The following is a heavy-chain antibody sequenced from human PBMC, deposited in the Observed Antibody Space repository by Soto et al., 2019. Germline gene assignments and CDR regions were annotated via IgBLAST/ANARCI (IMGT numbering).Heavy chain of an antibody. D-gene: IGHD3-3*01. CDR2: LSPSGSYM. J-gene: IGHJ4*02. CDR3: ARFGLVTFDC. CDR1: GFIFTTYS. Sequence: EMQLVESGGGLVKPGGSLRLSCAASGFIFTTYSMDWVRQAPGKGLEWVASLSPSGSYMYYGDSLKGRVTVSRDNAKNSLYLHMDSLRADDTAICYCARFGLVTFDCWGQGTLVTVSS. V-gene: IGHV3-21*01.